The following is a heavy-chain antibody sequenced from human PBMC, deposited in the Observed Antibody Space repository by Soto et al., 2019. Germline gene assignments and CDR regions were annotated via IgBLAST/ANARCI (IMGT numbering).Heavy chain of an antibody. CDR1: RGSISSYY. CDR2: IYYSGST. CDR3: ARDSLDGSSPGSGSWFDP. J-gene: IGHJ5*02. V-gene: IGHV4-59*01. D-gene: IGHD3-10*01. Sequence: PSETLSLPCTVSRGSISSYYWSWTRQPPGKGLEWIGYIYYSGSTNYNPAPKSRVTLPVDSSKNQFSLKLSSVTAADTAVYYCARDSLDGSSPGSGSWFDPWGQGTLVTVSS.